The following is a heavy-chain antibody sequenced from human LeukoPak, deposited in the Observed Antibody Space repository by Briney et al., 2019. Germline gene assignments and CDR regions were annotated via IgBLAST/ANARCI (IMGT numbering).Heavy chain of an antibody. CDR1: GYSFSSYR. Sequence: GESLKISCKGSGYSFSSYRIAWVRQMPGKGLEWIGFIYPGDSDTRYSPSFQGQVTISADKSITTAYLQWSSLKASDTAMYYCVRGYCSISTCRRLDYWGQGTLVTVSS. J-gene: IGHJ4*02. D-gene: IGHD2-2*01. CDR2: IYPGDSDT. CDR3: VRGYCSISTCRRLDY. V-gene: IGHV5-51*01.